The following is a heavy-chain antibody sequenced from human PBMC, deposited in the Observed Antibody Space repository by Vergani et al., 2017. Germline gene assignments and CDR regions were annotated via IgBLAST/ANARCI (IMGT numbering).Heavy chain of an antibody. Sequence: QVQLQESGPGLVKPSETLSLTCVVSGYSTSSGYYWGWIRQPPGKGLEWIGSIYHSGSTYYNPSLKGRVTISVDTSKNQFSLKLSSVTAADTAVYYCARPSSYNWFGEPPSWYFDLWGRGTLVTVSS. CDR3: ARPSSYNWFGEPPSWYFDL. CDR2: IYHSGST. CDR1: GYSTSSGYY. J-gene: IGHJ2*01. V-gene: IGHV4-38-2*01. D-gene: IGHD3-10*01.